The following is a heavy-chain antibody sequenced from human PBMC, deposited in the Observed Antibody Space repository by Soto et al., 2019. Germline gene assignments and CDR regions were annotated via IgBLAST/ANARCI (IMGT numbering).Heavy chain of an antibody. D-gene: IGHD3-10*01. CDR1: GGSISSYY. CDR3: ARGYGSGSYYNVFYYYYGMDV. J-gene: IGHJ6*02. Sequence: SETLSLTCTVSGGSISSYYWSWIRQPAGKGLEWIGRIYTSGSTNYNPSLKSRVTMSVDTSKNQFSLKLSSVTAADTAVYYCARGYGSGSYYNVFYYYYGMDVWGQGTTLTVSS. CDR2: IYTSGST. V-gene: IGHV4-4*07.